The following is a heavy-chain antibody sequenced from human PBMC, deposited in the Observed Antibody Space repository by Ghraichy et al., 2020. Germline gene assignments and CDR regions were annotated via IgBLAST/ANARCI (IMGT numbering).Heavy chain of an antibody. CDR3: ARDWESVYKSGAFDA. CDR2: IKGDGSAT. Sequence: GGSRRLSCLASGFSFSSHCMSWVRQAPGKGLEWVSGIKGDGSATPYADSVKGRFTISRDNAKNSLFLQMNSLRVEDTAFYYCARDWESVYKSGAFDAWGQGALVTVSS. CDR1: GFSFSSHC. J-gene: IGHJ5*02. V-gene: IGHV3-20*04. D-gene: IGHD5-18*01.